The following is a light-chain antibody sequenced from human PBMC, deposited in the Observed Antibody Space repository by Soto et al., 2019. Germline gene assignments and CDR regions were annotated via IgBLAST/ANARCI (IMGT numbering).Light chain of an antibody. CDR3: SSYKTSSTPVV. Sequence: QSALTQPASVSGSPGQSITISCTGTSSDVGGYNYVSWYQQHPGKGPKLMIYEVSNRPSGVSNRFSGSKSGNTASLTISGLQAEDEADYYCSSYKTSSTPVVFGGGTKLTVL. CDR1: SSDVGGYNY. V-gene: IGLV2-14*01. J-gene: IGLJ2*01. CDR2: EVS.